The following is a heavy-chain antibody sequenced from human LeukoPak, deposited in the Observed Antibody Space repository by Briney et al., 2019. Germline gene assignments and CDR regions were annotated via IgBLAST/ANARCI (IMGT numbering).Heavy chain of an antibody. V-gene: IGHV1-2*02. CDR2: INPNSGGT. CDR3: ARFFRGYSYGSSFDY. D-gene: IGHD5-18*01. J-gene: IGHJ4*02. Sequence: ASVKVSCKASGYTFTGYYMHWVRQAPGQGLEWMGWINPNSGGTNYAQKFQGRVTMTRDTSISTAYMELSRLRSDDTAVYYCARFFRGYSYGSSFDYWDQGTLVTVSS. CDR1: GYTFTGYY.